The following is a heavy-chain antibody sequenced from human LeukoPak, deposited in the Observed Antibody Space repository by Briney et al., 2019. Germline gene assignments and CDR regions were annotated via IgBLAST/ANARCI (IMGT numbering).Heavy chain of an antibody. CDR2: MALSGGPI. Sequence: GGSLRLSCAASGFTFSTYAMAWVRRAPGRGLEGVSTMALSGGPINYADSVRGRFTISRDDSKNTLYLHINSLRAEDTAIYYCARDVSLVVGASDFWGQGTPVTVSS. J-gene: IGHJ4*02. CDR1: GFTFSTYA. D-gene: IGHD2-15*01. CDR3: ARDVSLVVGASDF. V-gene: IGHV3-23*01.